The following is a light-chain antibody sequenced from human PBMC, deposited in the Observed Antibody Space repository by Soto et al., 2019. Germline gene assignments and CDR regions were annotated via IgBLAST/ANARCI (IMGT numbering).Light chain of an antibody. CDR1: ISNIGGNT. CDR3: AAWDDGLNGWV. CDR2: RDD. V-gene: IGLV1-44*01. J-gene: IGLJ3*02. Sequence: QSVLTQPPSASGTPGQRVTISCSGSISNIGGNTVNWYQQVPGTAPKLLIYRDDQRPSGVPDRFSGSKSATSASLAISGLQSEDEADYYSAAWDDGLNGWVFGGGTKLTVL.